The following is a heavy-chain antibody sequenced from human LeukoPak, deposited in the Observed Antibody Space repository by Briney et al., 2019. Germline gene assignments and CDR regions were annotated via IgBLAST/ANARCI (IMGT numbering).Heavy chain of an antibody. D-gene: IGHD4-11*01. CDR3: ARHHDYSNYVDYYYYMDV. CDR2: IIPIFGTA. CDR1: GGTFSSYA. Sequence: SVKVSCKASGGTFSSYAISWVRQAPGQGLEWMGGIIPIFGTANYAQKFQGRVTITADESTSTAYMELSSLRSEDTAVYYCARHHDYSNYVDYYYYMDVWGKGTTVTVSS. V-gene: IGHV1-69*13. J-gene: IGHJ6*03.